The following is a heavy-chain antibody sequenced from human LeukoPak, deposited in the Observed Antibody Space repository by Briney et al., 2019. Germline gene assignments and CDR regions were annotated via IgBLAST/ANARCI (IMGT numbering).Heavy chain of an antibody. CDR1: GYTFSKYA. J-gene: IGHJ4*02. V-gene: IGHV7-4-1*02. CDR2: INTKTGDP. CDR3: ARGGGGAVVPAL. D-gene: IGHD2-2*01. Sequence: ASVRVSCKGSGYTFSKYAMNWVRQAPGQGLEWMGWINTKTGDPTYGQGFTGRFVFSLETSVSTAYLQINSLKAEDTAVYYCARGGGGAVVPALWGQGTLITVSS.